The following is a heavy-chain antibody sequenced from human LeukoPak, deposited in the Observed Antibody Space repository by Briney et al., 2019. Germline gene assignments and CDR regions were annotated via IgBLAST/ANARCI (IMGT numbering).Heavy chain of an antibody. CDR2: IKEDGSQK. V-gene: IGHV3-7*03. CDR1: GFTFSSYW. J-gene: IGHJ4*02. Sequence: GGSLRLSCGASGFTFSSYWMSWVRQAPGKGLGWVANIKEDGSQKYYVDSVKGRFTISRDNAKNSLYLQMDSLGAEDTAVYYCASGPRYCRSNICYEDYWGQGTLVTVSS. D-gene: IGHD2-2*01. CDR3: ASGPRYCRSNICYEDY.